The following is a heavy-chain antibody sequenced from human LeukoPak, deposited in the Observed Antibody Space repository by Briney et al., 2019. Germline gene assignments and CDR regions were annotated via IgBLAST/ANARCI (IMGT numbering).Heavy chain of an antibody. V-gene: IGHV1-2*02. J-gene: IGHJ5*02. CDR3: ARGGSGIRGFDP. D-gene: IGHD3-10*01. CDR1: RYTFTGYY. Sequence: ASVKVSCKASRYTFTGYYMHWLRPAPGQGLEWMGWINPNSGGTNYAQKLQGRVTMTSDTSISTDYMELSRMRSDDTAVYYCARGGSGIRGFDPWGQGNLVTVSS. CDR2: INPNSGGT.